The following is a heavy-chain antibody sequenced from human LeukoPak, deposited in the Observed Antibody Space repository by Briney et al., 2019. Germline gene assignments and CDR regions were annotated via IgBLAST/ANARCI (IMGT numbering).Heavy chain of an antibody. J-gene: IGHJ4*02. D-gene: IGHD6-13*01. CDR2: INHSGST. CDR1: GVSFSGYY. CDR3: ARKRGSSWFKSGYPFDY. Sequence: NTSETLSLTCAVYGVSFSGYYWSWIRQPPGKGLEWIGEINHSGSTNYNPSLKSRVTISVDTSKNQFSLKLSSVTAADTAVYYCARKRGSSWFKSGYPFDYWGQGTLVTVSS. V-gene: IGHV4-34*01.